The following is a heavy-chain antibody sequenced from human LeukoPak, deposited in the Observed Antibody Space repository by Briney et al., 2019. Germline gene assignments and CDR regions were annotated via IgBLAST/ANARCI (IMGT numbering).Heavy chain of an antibody. CDR2: INHSGST. Sequence: PSETLSLTCTVSGYSISSGYYWGWIRQPPGKGLEWIGEINHSGSTNYNPSLKSRVTISVDTSKNQFSLKLSSVTAADTAVYYCAKSRWNDAFDIWGQGTMVTVSS. CDR3: AKSRWNDAFDI. D-gene: IGHD6-19*01. V-gene: IGHV4-38-2*02. J-gene: IGHJ3*02. CDR1: GYSISSGYY.